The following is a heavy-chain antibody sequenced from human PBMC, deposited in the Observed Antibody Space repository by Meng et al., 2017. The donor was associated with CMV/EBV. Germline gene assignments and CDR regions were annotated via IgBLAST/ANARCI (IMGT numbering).Heavy chain of an antibody. D-gene: IGHD6-19*01. CDR3: AKNLAFTVDTDAFDI. J-gene: IGHJ3*02. V-gene: IGHV3-23*01. CDR2: ISGSGGST. CDR1: GFTFSSYA. Sequence: GESLKISCAASGFTFSSYAMSWVRQAPGKGLEWVSAISGSGGSTYYADSVKGRFTISRDNSKNTLYLQMNSLRAEDTAVYYCAKNLAFTVDTDAFDIWGQGTMDTVSS.